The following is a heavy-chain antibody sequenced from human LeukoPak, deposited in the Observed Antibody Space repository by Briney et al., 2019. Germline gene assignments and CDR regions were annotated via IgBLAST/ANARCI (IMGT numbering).Heavy chain of an antibody. CDR3: ARGVAVAGIDY. CDR1: GGSISSYY. J-gene: IGHJ4*02. V-gene: IGHV4-59*01. Sequence: PETLSLTCTVSGGSISSYYWSWIRQPPGKGLEWIGYIYYSGSTNYNPSLKSRVTISVDTSKNQFSLKLSSVTAADTAVYYCARGVAVAGIDYWGQGTLVTVSS. CDR2: IYYSGST. D-gene: IGHD6-19*01.